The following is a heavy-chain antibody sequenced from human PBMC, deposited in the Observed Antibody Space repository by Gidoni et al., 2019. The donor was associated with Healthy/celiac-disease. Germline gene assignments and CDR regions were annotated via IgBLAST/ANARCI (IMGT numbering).Heavy chain of an antibody. Sequence: EVQLLESGGGLVQPGGSLRLSCAASGFTFSSYAMSWVRQAPGKGLEWVSAIRGSGGSTYYADSVKGRFTISRDNSKNTLYLQMNSLRAEDTAVYYCAKTRLGGILFFDYWGQGTLVTVSS. D-gene: IGHD2-15*01. CDR2: IRGSGGST. J-gene: IGHJ4*02. V-gene: IGHV3-23*01. CDR1: GFTFSSYA. CDR3: AKTRLGGILFFDY.